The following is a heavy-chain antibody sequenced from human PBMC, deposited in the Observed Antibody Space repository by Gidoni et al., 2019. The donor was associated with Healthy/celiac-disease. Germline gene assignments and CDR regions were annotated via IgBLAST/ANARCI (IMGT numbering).Heavy chain of an antibody. CDR2: IYYSGST. J-gene: IGHJ6*02. V-gene: IGHV4-39*01. CDR1: GGSISSSSYY. Sequence: QLQLQESGPGLVKPSATLSLPCTVSGGSISSSSYYWGWIRQPPGKGLEWIGSIYYSGSTYYNPSLKSRVTISVDTSKNQFSLKLSSVTAADTAVYYCARLFVVAGALYGMDVWGQGTTVTVSS. D-gene: IGHD2-15*01. CDR3: ARLFVVAGALYGMDV.